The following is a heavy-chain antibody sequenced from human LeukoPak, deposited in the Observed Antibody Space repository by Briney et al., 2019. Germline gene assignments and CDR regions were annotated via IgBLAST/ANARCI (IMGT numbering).Heavy chain of an antibody. D-gene: IGHD1-1*01. CDR1: GGSISSGSYS. J-gene: IGHJ6*02. Sequence: SETLSLTCTVSGGSISSGSYSWSWIRQPAGKGLEWIGRIYTSGSTNYNPSLKSRVTISVDTSKNQFSLKLSSVTAADTAVYYCASASTTHYYYYYGMDVWGQGTTVTVSS. CDR3: ASASTTHYYYYYGMDV. CDR2: IYTSGST. V-gene: IGHV4-61*02.